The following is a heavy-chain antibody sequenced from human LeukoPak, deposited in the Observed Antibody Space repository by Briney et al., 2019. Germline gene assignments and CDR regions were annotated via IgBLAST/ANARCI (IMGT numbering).Heavy chain of an antibody. Sequence: SETLSLTCTVYGGSISSGGYYWSWIRQPPGKGLEWIGYIYHSGSTYYNPSLKSRVTISVDRSKNQFSLKLSSVTAADTAVYYCARDRLGIAVYDAFDIWGQGTMVTVSS. D-gene: IGHD6-19*01. J-gene: IGHJ3*02. V-gene: IGHV4-30-2*01. CDR2: IYHSGST. CDR1: GGSISSGGYY. CDR3: ARDRLGIAVYDAFDI.